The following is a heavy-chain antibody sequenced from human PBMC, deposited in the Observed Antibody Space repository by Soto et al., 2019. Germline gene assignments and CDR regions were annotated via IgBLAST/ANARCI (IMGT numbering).Heavy chain of an antibody. V-gene: IGHV3-23*01. CDR3: ARARGESPAPDY. CDR2: ISGSGGST. Sequence: PGGSLRLSCAASGFTFSSYAMSWVRQAPGKGLEWVSAISGSGGSTYYADSVKGRFTISRDNSKNTLYLQMNSLRAEDTAVYYCARARGESPAPDYWGQGTLVTVSS. D-gene: IGHD3-16*01. J-gene: IGHJ4*02. CDR1: GFTFSSYA.